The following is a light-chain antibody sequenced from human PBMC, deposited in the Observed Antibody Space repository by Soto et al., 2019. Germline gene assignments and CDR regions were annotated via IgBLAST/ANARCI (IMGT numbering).Light chain of an antibody. Sequence: QSVLTQPASVSGSPGQSITISCTGTSSDVGSYSLVSWYQQHPGKAPKLMIYEVSKRPSGVSNRFSGSKSGDTASLTISGLQADDEADYYSSSYAGNNKYVFGTGTKVNV. J-gene: IGLJ1*01. CDR2: EVS. V-gene: IGLV2-23*02. CDR3: SSYAGNNKYV. CDR1: SSDVGSYSL.